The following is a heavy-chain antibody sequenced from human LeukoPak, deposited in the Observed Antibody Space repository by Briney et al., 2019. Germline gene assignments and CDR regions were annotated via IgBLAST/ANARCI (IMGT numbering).Heavy chain of an antibody. CDR2: MNPNSGNT. CDR3: VRLFVQEPSGWFDP. V-gene: IGHV1-8*01. Sequence: ASVKVSCKTSGYSFSSYEINWVRQPPGQGLEWMGWMNPNSGNTANAQKFQGRITMTRDASIRTAYMELNSLRSEDTAVYYCVRLFVQEPSGWFDPWGQGTLVTVS. D-gene: IGHD3-10*01. J-gene: IGHJ5*02. CDR1: GYSFSSYE.